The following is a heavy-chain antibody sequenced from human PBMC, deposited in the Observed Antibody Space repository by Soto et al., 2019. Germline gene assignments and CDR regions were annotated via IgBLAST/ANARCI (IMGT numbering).Heavy chain of an antibody. CDR3: ARDLGYCRGGSCHGMDV. V-gene: IGHV4-30-2*01. D-gene: IGHD2-15*01. CDR2: IYHSGST. CDR1: GGSISSGGYS. J-gene: IGHJ6*02. Sequence: SETLSLTCAVSGGSISSGGYSWSWIRQPPGKGLEWIGYIYHSGSTYYNPSLSSRVTISVDRSKNQFSLKLSSVTAADTAVYYCARDLGYCRGGSCHGMDVWGQGPMVTVYS.